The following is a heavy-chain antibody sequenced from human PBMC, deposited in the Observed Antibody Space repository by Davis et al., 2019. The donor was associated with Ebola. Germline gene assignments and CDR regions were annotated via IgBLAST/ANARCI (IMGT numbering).Heavy chain of an antibody. J-gene: IGHJ6*02. V-gene: IGHV3-30*03. CDR3: AREDKYYYYGMDV. CDR2: ISYDGSNK. Sequence: GESLKISCAASGFTFSNYGMHWVRQAPGKGLEWVAVISYDGSNKFYAVSVKGRFTISRDNSKNTLSLQMNSLRAEDTAVYYCAREDKYYYYGMDVWGQGTTVTVSS. CDR1: GFTFSNYG.